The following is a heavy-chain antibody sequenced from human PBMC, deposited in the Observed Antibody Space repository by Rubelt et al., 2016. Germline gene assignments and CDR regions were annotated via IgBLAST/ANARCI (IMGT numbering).Heavy chain of an antibody. CDR3: ARDGKFDP. CDR1: GYTFTGYY. V-gene: IGHV1-2*02. CDR2: INPYSGVT. Sequence: QVQLVQSGAEVKKPGASVKVSYKASGYTFTGYYLHLLRQAPGQGLEWMGWINPYSGVTDYAQKFRGRVTMTRDTSISTAYMQLSSLRSDDTAVYYCARDGKFDPWGQGTLVFVSS. J-gene: IGHJ5*02.